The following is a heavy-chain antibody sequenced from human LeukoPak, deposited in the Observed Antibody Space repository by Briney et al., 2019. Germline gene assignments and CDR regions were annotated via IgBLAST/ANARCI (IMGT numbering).Heavy chain of an antibody. J-gene: IGHJ6*02. CDR2: ISDSSSTI. V-gene: IGHV3-48*02. Sequence: GGPLRLSCSASRFTFSTYSMNWVRQAPGKGLEWVSHISDSSSTIYYADSVKGRFTISRDNAKNSLYLQMNSLRDEDTAVYYCARDGRWELLPFGMDVWGQGTTVIVSS. CDR1: RFTFSTYS. D-gene: IGHD1-26*01. CDR3: ARDGRWELLPFGMDV.